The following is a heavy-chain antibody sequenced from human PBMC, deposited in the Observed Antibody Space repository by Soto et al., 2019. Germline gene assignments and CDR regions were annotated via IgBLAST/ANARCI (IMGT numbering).Heavy chain of an antibody. CDR1: GLTFSNYA. Sequence: EVRLLESGGGLVKPGGSLRLSCAPSGLTFSNYAMSWVPQAPGGGLEWVASMSGSSSTTYYADSVRGRFTISRDRSKNTLYLQMSSLRAEDTALYYCAKNQERELPRVIDFWGQGTLVTVSS. D-gene: IGHD1-7*01. CDR2: MSGSSSTT. V-gene: IGHV3-23*01. J-gene: IGHJ4*02. CDR3: AKNQERELPRVIDF.